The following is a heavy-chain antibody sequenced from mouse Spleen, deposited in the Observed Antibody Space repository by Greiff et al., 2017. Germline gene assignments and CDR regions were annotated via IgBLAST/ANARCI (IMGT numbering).Heavy chain of an antibody. D-gene: IGHD2-1*01. V-gene: IGHV1-69*01. CDR2: IDPSDSYT. CDR1: GYTFTSYW. J-gene: IGHJ2*01. CDR3: AKRRGNYRFDY. Sequence: QVQLQQPGAELVMPGASVKLSCKASGYTFTSYWMHWVKQRPGQGLEWIGEIDPSDSYTNYNQKFKGKATLTVDKSSSTAYMQLSSLTSEDSAVYYCAKRRGNYRFDYWGQGTTLTVSS.